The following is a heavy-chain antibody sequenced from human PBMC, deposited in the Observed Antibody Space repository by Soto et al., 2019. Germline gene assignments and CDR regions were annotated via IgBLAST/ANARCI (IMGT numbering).Heavy chain of an antibody. CDR3: ASMIGDPVLSFDS. V-gene: IGHV4-59*01. D-gene: IGHD3-10*02. Sequence: QVQLQESGPGLVKPSETLSLTCTVSGGSISSYYWSWIRQPPGKGLEWIGFIFYSGSTSYNPSLKRRVTISIDTSEYQFSLKLISVTAADTAVYYCASMIGDPVLSFDSWGQGTLVAVSS. J-gene: IGHJ5*01. CDR2: IFYSGST. CDR1: GGSISSYY.